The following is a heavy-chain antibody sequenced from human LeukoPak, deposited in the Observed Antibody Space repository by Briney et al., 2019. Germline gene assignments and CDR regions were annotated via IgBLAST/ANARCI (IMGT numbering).Heavy chain of an antibody. J-gene: IGHJ4*02. CDR1: GFTFSSYW. CDR2: ISFDGSEK. CDR3: AKGWLRFVDY. Sequence: GGSLRLSCAASGFTFSSYWMSWVRQAPGKGLEWVTFISFDGSEKYVADSVKGRFTISRDNSKSTLYLQLNSLRAEDTAVYYCAKGWLRFVDYWGQGSLVTVSS. V-gene: IGHV3-30*02. D-gene: IGHD5-12*01.